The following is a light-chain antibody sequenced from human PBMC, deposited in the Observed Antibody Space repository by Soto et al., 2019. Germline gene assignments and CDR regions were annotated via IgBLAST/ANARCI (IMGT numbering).Light chain of an antibody. CDR2: GTS. CDR3: QQYDNWPLT. V-gene: IGKV3-20*01. Sequence: EIVLTQSPGTLSLSPGERATLSCRASQSVGSGYFAWYQQKPDQAPRLLIYGTSSRATDIPNRFSGSASGTDFTLTISRLEPEDFAVYYCQQYDNWPLTFGGGTKVEIK. J-gene: IGKJ4*01. CDR1: QSVGSGY.